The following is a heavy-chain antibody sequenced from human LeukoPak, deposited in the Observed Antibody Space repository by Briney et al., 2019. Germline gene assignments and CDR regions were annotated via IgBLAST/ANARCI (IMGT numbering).Heavy chain of an antibody. CDR3: ARLIAAAGRVYFDY. V-gene: IGHV3-53*01. CDR1: GFTVSSNY. D-gene: IGHD6-13*01. Sequence: GGSLRLSCAASGFTVSSNYMSWVRQAPGKGLEWVSAIYSGGNTYYADSVKGRFTISRDNSKNTLYLQMNSLRAEDAAVYYCARLIAAAGRVYFDYWGQGTLVTASS. J-gene: IGHJ4*02. CDR2: IYSGGNT.